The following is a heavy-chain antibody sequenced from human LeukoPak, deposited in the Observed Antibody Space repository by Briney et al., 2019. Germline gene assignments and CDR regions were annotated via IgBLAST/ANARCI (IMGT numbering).Heavy chain of an antibody. CDR1: GGSISSGSYY. CDR3: ARENSYGDYIDY. CDR2: IYTSGST. J-gene: IGHJ4*02. D-gene: IGHD4-17*01. V-gene: IGHV4-61*02. Sequence: SETLSLTCTVSGGSISSGSYYWSWIRQPAGKGLEWIGRIYTSGSTNYNPSLKSRVTISVDTSKNQFSLKLSSVTAADTAVYYCARENSYGDYIDYWGQGTLVTLSS.